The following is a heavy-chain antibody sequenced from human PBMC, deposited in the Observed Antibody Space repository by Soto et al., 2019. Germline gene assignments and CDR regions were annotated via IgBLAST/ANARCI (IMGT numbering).Heavy chain of an antibody. J-gene: IGHJ4*02. CDR3: LPMGASYYFDY. D-gene: IGHD1-26*01. V-gene: IGHV1-18*04. Sequence: XSVKVSCKASGYTFTSYGISWVRQAPGQGLEWRGWISAYNGNTNYAQKLQGRVTMTTDTSTSTAYMELRSLRSDDTAVYYCLPMGASYYFDYWGRGPLVTVSS. CDR2: ISAYNGNT. CDR1: GYTFTSYG.